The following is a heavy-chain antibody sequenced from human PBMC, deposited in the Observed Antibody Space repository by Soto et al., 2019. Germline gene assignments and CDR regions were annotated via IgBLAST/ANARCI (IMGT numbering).Heavy chain of an antibody. D-gene: IGHD6-19*01. CDR3: ARVSSSGWCIDY. CDR1: GFSFSSYW. Sequence: GXSLRLSCAASGFSFSSYWMSWFRQAPGNGLEWVANIKQDGSEKYYVDSVKGRFTISRDNAKNSLYLQMNSLRAEDTAVYYCARVSSSGWCIDYWGQGTLVTVSS. J-gene: IGHJ4*02. V-gene: IGHV3-7*01. CDR2: IKQDGSEK.